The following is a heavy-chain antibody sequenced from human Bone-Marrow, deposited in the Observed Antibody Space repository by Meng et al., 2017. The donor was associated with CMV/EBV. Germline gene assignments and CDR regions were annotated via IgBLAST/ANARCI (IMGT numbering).Heavy chain of an antibody. V-gene: IGHV4-4*07. Sequence: SGHSITDSHWTWIRQSAGKGLEWIGRIQSSGATNYNPSLKSRLTLSVDTSKNQVSLRLTSVTAADTAVYYCARFTYCGDDCYSYIKLWGQGALVTVSS. D-gene: IGHD2-21*02. CDR2: IQSSGAT. J-gene: IGHJ4*02. CDR3: ARFTYCGDDCYSYIKL. CDR1: GHSITDSH.